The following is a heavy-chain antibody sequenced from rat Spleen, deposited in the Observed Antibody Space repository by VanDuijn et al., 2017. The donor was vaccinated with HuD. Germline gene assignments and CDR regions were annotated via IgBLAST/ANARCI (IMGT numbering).Heavy chain of an antibody. D-gene: IGHD1-7*01. Sequence: EVQLVESGGGLVQPGRSLKLSCAASGFTFSDYNMAWVRQAPKKGLEWVASISYEGNSTYYGDSVKGRFTISRDNAENTVYLPMNSLRSEDTATYYWAVAGYGYWGHGVMVTVSS. CDR1: GFTFSDYN. CDR2: ISYEGNST. V-gene: IGHV5-22*01. J-gene: IGHJ2*01. CDR3: AVAGYGY.